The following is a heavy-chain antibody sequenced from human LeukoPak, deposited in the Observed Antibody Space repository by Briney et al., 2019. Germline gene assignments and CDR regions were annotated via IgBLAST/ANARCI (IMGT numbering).Heavy chain of an antibody. J-gene: IGHJ4*02. CDR3: ARGRRYGGFLS. Sequence: KPSETLSLTCTVSGGSISSGGNYWSWIRQHPGKGLEWIGYIYYSGSTNYNPSLKSRVTISVDTSKNQFSLKLSSVTAADTAVYYCARGRRYGGFLSWGQGTLVTVSS. CDR2: IYYSGST. V-gene: IGHV4-31*03. D-gene: IGHD1-26*01. CDR1: GGSISSGGNY.